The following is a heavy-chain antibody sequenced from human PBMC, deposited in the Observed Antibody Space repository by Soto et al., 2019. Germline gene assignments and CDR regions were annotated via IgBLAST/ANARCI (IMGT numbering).Heavy chain of an antibody. J-gene: IGHJ5*02. V-gene: IGHV3-23*01. CDR2: ISGSGGST. CDR3: AKDSRGDYVVRLLNWFDP. Sequence: GGSLRLSCAASGFTFSSYAMSWVRQAPGKGLEWVSAISGSGGSTYYADSVKGRFTISRDNSKNTLYLQMNSLRAEDTAVYYCAKDSRGDYVVRLLNWFDPWGQGTLVTVSS. CDR1: GFTFSSYA. D-gene: IGHD4-17*01.